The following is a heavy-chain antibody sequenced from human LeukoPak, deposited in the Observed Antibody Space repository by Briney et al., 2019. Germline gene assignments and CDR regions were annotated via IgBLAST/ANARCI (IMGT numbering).Heavy chain of an antibody. D-gene: IGHD3-9*01. CDR2: ISGSGGST. CDR1: GFTFSSYA. Sequence: GGSLRLSCAASGFTFSSYAVSWVRQAPGKGLEWVSAISGSGGSTYYADSVKGRFTISRDNSKNTLYLQMNSLRAEATAVYYCAKDRHYDTLTGAFDYWGQGTLVTLSS. CDR3: AKDRHYDTLTGAFDY. V-gene: IGHV3-23*01. J-gene: IGHJ4*02.